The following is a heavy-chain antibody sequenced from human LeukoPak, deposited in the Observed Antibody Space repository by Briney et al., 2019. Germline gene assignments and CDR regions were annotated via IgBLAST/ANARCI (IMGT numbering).Heavy chain of an antibody. CDR2: IKRQTEGWAK. J-gene: IGHJ4*02. D-gene: IGHD1-14*01. Sequence: GGSLRLSCAGSGFSFSDAWFNWVRQTPEKGLEWVAHIKRQTEGWAKDYAAPVKGRFTISRDDSKNTVYLQMNNLEIEDTAVYFCSRNADHDWWGQGTLVTVSS. CDR1: GFSFSDAW. CDR3: SRNADHDW. V-gene: IGHV3-15*01.